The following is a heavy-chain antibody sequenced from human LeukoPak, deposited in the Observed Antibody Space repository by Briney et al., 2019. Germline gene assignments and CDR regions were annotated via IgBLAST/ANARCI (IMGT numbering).Heavy chain of an antibody. CDR1: GYTFTGYY. CDR3: ARGLLRFLARFDY. V-gene: IGHV1-2*02. CDR2: INPNSGGT. D-gene: IGHD3-3*01. Sequence: ASVKVSCKASGYTFTGYYMHWVRQAPGQVLEWMGWINPNSGGTNYAQKFQGRVTMTRDTSISTAYVELSRLRSDDTAVYYCARGLLRFLARFDYWGQGTLVTVSS. J-gene: IGHJ4*02.